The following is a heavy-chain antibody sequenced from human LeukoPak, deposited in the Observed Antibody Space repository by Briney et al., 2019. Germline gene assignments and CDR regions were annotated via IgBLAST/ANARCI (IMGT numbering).Heavy chain of an antibody. CDR3: ARSSYYYDSSGYVASTSFDY. Sequence: ASVKVSCKASGYTFTSYAMHWVRQAPGQRLEWMGWINAGNGNTKYSQKLQGRVTMTTDTSTSTAYMELRSLRSDDTAVYYCARSSYYYDSSGYVASTSFDYWGQGTLVTVSS. D-gene: IGHD3-22*01. V-gene: IGHV1-3*01. CDR2: INAGNGNT. J-gene: IGHJ4*02. CDR1: GYTFTSYA.